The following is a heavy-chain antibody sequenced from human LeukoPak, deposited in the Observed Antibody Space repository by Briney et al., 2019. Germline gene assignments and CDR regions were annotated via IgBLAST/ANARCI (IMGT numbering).Heavy chain of an antibody. CDR2: TSSSGSII. V-gene: IGHV3-48*03. CDR1: GFGFDSFE. Sequence: GGSLRLSCAASGFGFDSFEMHWVRQAPGKGLEWISFTSSSGSIIYYADSVKGRVTISRDNAKNSLFLQMHSLRAEDTAVCYCARGYTYAHDYWGQGTLVTVSS. D-gene: IGHD5-18*01. J-gene: IGHJ4*02. CDR3: ARGYTYAHDY.